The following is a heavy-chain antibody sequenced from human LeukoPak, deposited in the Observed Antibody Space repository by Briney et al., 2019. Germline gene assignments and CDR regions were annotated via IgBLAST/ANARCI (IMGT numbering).Heavy chain of an antibody. CDR3: RGSRGSGSSSHVAFDI. Sequence: GGSLRLSCAASGFSFNNAWMSWVRQARGKGLEWVGRIKTKTDGGTTDYAAPVKGRFTISRDNSKHTLYLQMNSLRAEDTAVYYCRGSRGSGSSSHVAFDIWGQGTMVTVSS. CDR2: IKTKTDGGTT. CDR1: GFSFNNAW. D-gene: IGHD1-26*01. V-gene: IGHV3-15*01. J-gene: IGHJ3*02.